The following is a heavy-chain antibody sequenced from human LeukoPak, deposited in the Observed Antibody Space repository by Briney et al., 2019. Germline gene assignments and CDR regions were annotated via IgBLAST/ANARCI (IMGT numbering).Heavy chain of an antibody. D-gene: IGHD3-16*02. Sequence: SETLSLTCTVSGSSTNNNFWTWIRQPPGKGLEWIGYIYSSGSANYNPSIQRPVIISGDTSKNQISLKLTSVTAADTAVYFWARHRDYCYTWGRGTLVTVPS. CDR3: ARHRDYCYT. V-gene: IGHV4-59*08. CDR1: GSSTNNNF. CDR2: IYSSGSA. J-gene: IGHJ4*01.